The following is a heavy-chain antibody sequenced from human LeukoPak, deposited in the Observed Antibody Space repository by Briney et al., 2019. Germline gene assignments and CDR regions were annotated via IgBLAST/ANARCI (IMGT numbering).Heavy chain of an antibody. V-gene: IGHV1-46*01. J-gene: IGHJ4*02. Sequence: ASVKVSFNASEYTFISYFIHRVRTAPGPGLEWMGIINPSGGSTRYAQKFQGRVTMTRDTSTSTVYMEMSSLRSEDTAWYYCARSAGDAIRPFDYWGQGTLVTVSS. CDR2: INPSGGST. D-gene: IGHD2-21*01. CDR3: ARSAGDAIRPFDY. CDR1: EYTFISYF.